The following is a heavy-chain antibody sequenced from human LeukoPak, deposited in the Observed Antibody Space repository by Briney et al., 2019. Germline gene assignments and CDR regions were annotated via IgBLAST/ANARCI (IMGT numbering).Heavy chain of an antibody. D-gene: IGHD3-10*01. CDR2: IWPSGST. Sequence: PSETLSLTCSVSGGSISSGPYFWSWIRQSPGQGLEWIGYIWPSGSTNYNPSLSGRVAISLDKSRNHFTLMVTAVTAADTAVYYCGRTRITRVRVNWFDPWGQGTLVTVPS. V-gene: IGHV4-30-2*06. CDR1: GGSISSGPYF. J-gene: IGHJ5*02. CDR3: GRTRITRVRVNWFDP.